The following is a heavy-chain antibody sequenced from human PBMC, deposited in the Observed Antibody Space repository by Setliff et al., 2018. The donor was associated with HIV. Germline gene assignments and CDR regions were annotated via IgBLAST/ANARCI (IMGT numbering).Heavy chain of an antibody. CDR2: ISSSSRSK. V-gene: IGHV3-21*01. Sequence: GESLKISCEASGSTFSTYSMNWVRQAPGKGLEWVSSISSSSRSKYYADSVKGRFTISRDNAKNSLYLQMNSLTAEDTAVYYCARDVSWRVRTYIDYWGQGALVTVSS. CDR3: ARDVSWRVRTYIDY. D-gene: IGHD3-3*01. J-gene: IGHJ4*02. CDR1: GSTFSTYS.